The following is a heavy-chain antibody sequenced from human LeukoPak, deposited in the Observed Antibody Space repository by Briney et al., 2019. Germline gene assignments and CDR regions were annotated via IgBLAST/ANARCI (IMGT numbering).Heavy chain of an antibody. CDR1: GGSISSGGYY. D-gene: IGHD3-22*01. CDR2: IYYSGST. CDR3: ARVGYYDSSGYYHPFDY. V-gene: IGHV4-31*03. J-gene: IGHJ4*02. Sequence: SQTLSLTCTVSGGSISSGGYYWSWIRQHPGKGLEWIGYIYYSGSTYYNPSLKSRVTISVDTSKNQFSLKLSSVTAADTAVYYCARVGYYDSSGYYHPFDYWGQGTLVTVSS.